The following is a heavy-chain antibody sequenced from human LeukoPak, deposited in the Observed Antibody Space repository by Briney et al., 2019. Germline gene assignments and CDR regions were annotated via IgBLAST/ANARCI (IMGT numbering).Heavy chain of an antibody. D-gene: IGHD6-13*01. CDR2: IYPGDPNTNT. CDR3: ARHLSLSDTSSCFDF. CDR1: GYSFTTYW. Sequence: GESLKISCRGFGYSFTTYWIGWVRQVPGKGLEWMGIIYPGDPNTNTRYSPSFQGQVTISVDKSINTAYLQWGSLKASDTAIYYCARHLSLSDTSSCFDFWGRGTLVTVSS. V-gene: IGHV5-51*01. J-gene: IGHJ5*01.